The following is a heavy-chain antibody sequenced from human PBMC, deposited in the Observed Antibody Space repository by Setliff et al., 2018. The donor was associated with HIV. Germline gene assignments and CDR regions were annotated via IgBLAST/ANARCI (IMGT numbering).Heavy chain of an antibody. Sequence: ASVKVSCKASRSTFNSHTINWVRQAPGQGLDWMGRIIPILGVANYAQRFQGKVTITADKSTSTAYMELRSLRFDDTAVYYCARDRGGGLQFLEWTGQYYMDVWGKGTTVTV. CDR3: ARDRGGGLQFLEWTGQYYMDV. V-gene: IGHV1-69*04. J-gene: IGHJ6*03. CDR1: RSTFNSHT. D-gene: IGHD3-3*01. CDR2: IIPILGVA.